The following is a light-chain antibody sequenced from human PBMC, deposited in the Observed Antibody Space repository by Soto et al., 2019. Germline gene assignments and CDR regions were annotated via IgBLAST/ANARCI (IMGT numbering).Light chain of an antibody. Sequence: QGVVTQEPSLTVSPGGTVTLTCGSSTGAVTSGYYPNWFQQKPGQPPRALIYSTTYKHSWTPARFSGSLLGGKAALTLSGVQPEDEADYYCLLYYGGGVVFGGGTKLTVL. CDR1: TGAVTSGYY. V-gene: IGLV7-43*01. CDR2: STT. CDR3: LLYYGGGVV. J-gene: IGLJ2*01.